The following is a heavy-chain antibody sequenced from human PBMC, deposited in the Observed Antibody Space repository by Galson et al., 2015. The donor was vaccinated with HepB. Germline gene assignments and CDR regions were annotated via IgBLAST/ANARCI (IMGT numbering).Heavy chain of an antibody. CDR1: GYTFTSYD. Sequence: SVKVSCKASGYTFTSYDINWVRQATGQGLEWMGWMNPNSGNTGYAQKFQGRVTMTRNTSISIAYMELSSLRSEDTAVYYCARGVRSRDSSGVSYYYYYMDVWGKGTTVTVSS. V-gene: IGHV1-8*01. CDR3: ARGVRSRDSSGVSYYYYYMDV. D-gene: IGHD3-22*01. J-gene: IGHJ6*03. CDR2: MNPNSGNT.